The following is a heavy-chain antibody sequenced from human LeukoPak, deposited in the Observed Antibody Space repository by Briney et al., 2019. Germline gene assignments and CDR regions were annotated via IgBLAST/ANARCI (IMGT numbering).Heavy chain of an antibody. V-gene: IGHV3-23*01. J-gene: IGHJ4*02. CDR1: GFTFSNYA. CDR2: ISGSGGNT. D-gene: IGHD3-22*01. CDR3: AKESADYYDSSGYDY. Sequence: GGSLRLSCAASGFTFSNYAMKWVRQAPGKGLEWLSAISGSGGNTYYADSVKGRFTISRDNSKNTLYLQMNSLRAEDTAVYYCAKESADYYDSSGYDYWGQGTLVTVSS.